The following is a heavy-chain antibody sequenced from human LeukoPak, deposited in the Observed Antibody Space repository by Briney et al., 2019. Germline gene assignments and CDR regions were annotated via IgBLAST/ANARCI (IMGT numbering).Heavy chain of an antibody. CDR2: ISYDGSNK. J-gene: IGHJ4*02. CDR3: ARTAAALDY. V-gene: IGHV3-30*03. CDR1: GFTFSSYG. D-gene: IGHD2-15*01. Sequence: PGRSLRLSCAASGFTFSSYGMHWVRQAPGKGLEWVAVISYDGSNKYYADSVKGRFTISRDNSKNTLYLQMNSLRPEDTAVYYCARTAAALDYWGQGTLVTVSS.